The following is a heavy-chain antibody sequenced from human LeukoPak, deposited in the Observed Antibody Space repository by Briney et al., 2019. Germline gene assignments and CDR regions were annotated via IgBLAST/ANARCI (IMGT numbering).Heavy chain of an antibody. V-gene: IGHV3-30*04. Sequence: GGSLRLSCAASGFTFSSYAMHCVRQAPGKGLEWVAVISHDGSKKYYVDSVKGRFTISRDNSKNTLYLQMNSLRAEDTALYYCARGGVAAAGSGYYYYMDVWGKGTTVTVSS. J-gene: IGHJ6*03. CDR3: ARGGVAAAGSGYYYYMDV. CDR2: ISHDGSKK. CDR1: GFTFSSYA. D-gene: IGHD6-13*01.